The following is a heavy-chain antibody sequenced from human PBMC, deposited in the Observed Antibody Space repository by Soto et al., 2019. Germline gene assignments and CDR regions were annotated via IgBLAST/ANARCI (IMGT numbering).Heavy chain of an antibody. D-gene: IGHD3-22*01. CDR2: INPSGGSS. Sequence: QVQLVQSGAEVKKPGASVKVSCKASGYTFTSYYMHWVRQAPGHGLEWMGIINPSGGSSSYAQKFQGRVTMTRDTSTNTVSMELNSLRSEDSAVYYCGRGSLITMIVNYWGQGTLVTVSS. CDR3: GRGSLITMIVNY. CDR1: GYTFTSYY. V-gene: IGHV1-46*01. J-gene: IGHJ4*02.